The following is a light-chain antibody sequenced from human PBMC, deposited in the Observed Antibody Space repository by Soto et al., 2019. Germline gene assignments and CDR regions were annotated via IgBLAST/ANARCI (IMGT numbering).Light chain of an antibody. V-gene: IGKV1-39*01. CDR1: QSISSY. Sequence: DIQMTQSPSSLSASVGDRVTITCRASQSISSYLNWYQQKPGKAPKLLIYAASSLQSGCPSRFSGSGSGTDFTLTISSLQPEDFATYYCQQSYSTPRTFGQGTKVDIK. CDR3: QQSYSTPRT. J-gene: IGKJ1*01. CDR2: AAS.